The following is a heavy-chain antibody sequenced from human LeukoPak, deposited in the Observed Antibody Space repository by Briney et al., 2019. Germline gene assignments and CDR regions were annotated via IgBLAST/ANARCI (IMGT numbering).Heavy chain of an antibody. CDR3: ARPRRDHYYYYYYGMDV. CDR1: GFTFNTYT. V-gene: IGHV3-48*01. CDR2: ISGSSGII. Sequence: GGSLRLSCAASGFTFNTYTMNWVRQAPGKGLEWVSYISGSSGIIDYADSVRGRFTISRDNAKNSLYLQMNSLRAEDTAVYYCARPRRDHYYYYYYGMDVWGQGTTVTVSS. D-gene: IGHD1-14*01. J-gene: IGHJ6*02.